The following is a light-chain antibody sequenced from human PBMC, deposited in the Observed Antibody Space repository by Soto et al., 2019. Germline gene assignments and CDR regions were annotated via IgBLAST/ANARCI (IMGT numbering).Light chain of an antibody. CDR2: AAS. V-gene: IGKV1-9*01. Sequence: DIQLTQSPSFLSASVGDRVTITCRASQGFSNSLAWYQQKPGKAPKLLIYAASTLQSGVPSRFSGSGSGTEFTLTISSLQPEYFATYHCQLRDSYPCFFGQVTKLETK. J-gene: IGKJ2*01. CDR3: QLRDSYPCF. CDR1: QGFSNS.